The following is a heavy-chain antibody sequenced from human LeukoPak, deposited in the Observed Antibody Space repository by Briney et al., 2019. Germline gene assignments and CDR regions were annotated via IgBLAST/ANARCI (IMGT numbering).Heavy chain of an antibody. J-gene: IGHJ3*02. CDR2: INPNSGGT. Sequence: GASVKVSCKASGSTFTGYYMHWVRQAPGQGLEWMGWINPNSGGTNYAQKFQGRVTMTRDTSISTAYMELSRMRSDDTAVYYCARGYCSSTSCYGLWGAFDIWGQGTMVTVSS. CDR1: GSTFTGYY. V-gene: IGHV1-2*02. CDR3: ARGYCSSTSCYGLWGAFDI. D-gene: IGHD2-2*01.